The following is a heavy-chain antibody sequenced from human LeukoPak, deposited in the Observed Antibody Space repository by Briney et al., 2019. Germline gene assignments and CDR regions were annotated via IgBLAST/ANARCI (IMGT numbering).Heavy chain of an antibody. CDR2: IRYVGDVV. V-gene: IGHV3-30*02. Sequence: GGSLRLSCAASGFSLSNSGMHWVRQAPGKGLEWVAFIRYVGDVVSYPDSVKGRFTISRDTSKNTVYLQMSSLRLEDTAVYFCAKDLGGTYHFESWGQGTLVTVSS. CDR3: AKDLGGTYHFES. CDR1: GFSLSNSG. D-gene: IGHD1-26*01. J-gene: IGHJ4*02.